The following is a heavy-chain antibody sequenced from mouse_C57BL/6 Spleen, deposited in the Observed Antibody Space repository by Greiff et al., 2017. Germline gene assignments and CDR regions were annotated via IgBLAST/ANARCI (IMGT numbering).Heavy chain of an antibody. CDR2: IRNKANGYAT. J-gene: IGHJ1*03. CDR3: ARSQLGPYWYFDV. CDR1: GFTFTDYY. D-gene: IGHD4-1*02. Sequence: EVMLVESGGGLVQPGGSLSLSCAASGFTFTDYYMSWVRQPPGKALEWLGFIRNKANGYATEYSASVKGRFTISRDNSQSILYLQMNALRAEDSATYYCARSQLGPYWYFDVWGTGTTVTVSS. V-gene: IGHV7-3*01.